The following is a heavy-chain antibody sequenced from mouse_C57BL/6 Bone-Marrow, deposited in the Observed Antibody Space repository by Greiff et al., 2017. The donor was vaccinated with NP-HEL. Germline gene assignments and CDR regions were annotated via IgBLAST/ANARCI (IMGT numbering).Heavy chain of an antibody. CDR1: GYTFTSYW. Sequence: VQLQQPGAELVKPGASVKLSCKASGYTFTSYWMQWVKQRPGQGLEWIGEIDPSDSYTNYNQKFKGTATLTVDTSSSTAYMQLSSLTSEDSAVYYCARSGDYGSSSAWFAYWGQGTLVTVSA. V-gene: IGHV1-50*01. CDR3: ARSGDYGSSSAWFAY. CDR2: IDPSDSYT. J-gene: IGHJ3*01. D-gene: IGHD1-1*01.